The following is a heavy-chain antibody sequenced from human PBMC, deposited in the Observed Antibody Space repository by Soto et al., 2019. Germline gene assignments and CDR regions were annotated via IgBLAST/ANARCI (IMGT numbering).Heavy chain of an antibody. Sequence: PSLKVSCKSSGYTFHTYGIIWVRQAPGQGLEWMGWISTFNGETRYAQKFQARVTVTTDTSTTTGYMELRSLRSDDTAVYYCARDVGYCSSSTCLIDYWGQGTTVTVSS. J-gene: IGHJ4*02. CDR3: ARDVGYCSSSTCLIDY. CDR2: ISTFNGET. D-gene: IGHD2-2*01. V-gene: IGHV1-18*01. CDR1: GYTFHTYG.